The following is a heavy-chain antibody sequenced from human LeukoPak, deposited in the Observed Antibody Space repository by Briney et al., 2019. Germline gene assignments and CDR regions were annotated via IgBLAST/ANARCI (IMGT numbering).Heavy chain of an antibody. CDR1: GFIFSNYG. CDR3: VRAGALVIREYYFDY. D-gene: IGHD3-9*01. CDR2: IWYDGSNR. Sequence: GGSLRLSCAASGFIFSNYGMHWVRQAPGKGLEWVAVIWYDGSNRYYADSVKGRFTISRDNSENTLYLQMNSLRAEDTAVYYCVRAGALVIREYYFDYWGQGTLVTVSS. V-gene: IGHV3-33*01. J-gene: IGHJ4*02.